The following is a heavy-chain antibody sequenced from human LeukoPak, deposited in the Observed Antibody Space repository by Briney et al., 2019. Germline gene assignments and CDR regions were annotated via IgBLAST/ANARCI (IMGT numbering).Heavy chain of an antibody. J-gene: IGHJ5*02. D-gene: IGHD3-10*01. Sequence: SETLSLTCTVSGGSISSYYWSWIRQPPGKGLDWIGYIYYIGSTNYNPSLKSRVTISVDTSKNQFSLKLSYVTAADTAVYSCARGRYTMVRGVIKALNWFDPWGQGTLVTVSS. CDR3: ARGRYTMVRGVIKALNWFDP. CDR2: IYYIGST. V-gene: IGHV4-59*01. CDR1: GGSISSYY.